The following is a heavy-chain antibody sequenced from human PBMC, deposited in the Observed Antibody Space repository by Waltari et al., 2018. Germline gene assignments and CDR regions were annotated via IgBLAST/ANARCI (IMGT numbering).Heavy chain of an antibody. D-gene: IGHD3-16*02. J-gene: IGHJ6*02. V-gene: IGHV3-33*01. CDR3: ARDSTPFGGVIVTHSGYGMDV. CDR2: IWYDGSNK. Sequence: QVQLVESGGGVVQPGRSLRLSCAASGFTFSSYGMHWFRRAAGQGLRRVAVIWYDGSNKYYADSVKGRFTISRDNSKNTLYLQMNSLRAEDTAVYYCARDSTPFGGVIVTHSGYGMDVWGQGTTVTVSS. CDR1: GFTFSSYG.